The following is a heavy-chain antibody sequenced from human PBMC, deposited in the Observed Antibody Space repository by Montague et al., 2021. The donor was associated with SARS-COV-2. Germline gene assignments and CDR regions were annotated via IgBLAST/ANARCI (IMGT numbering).Heavy chain of an antibody. D-gene: IGHD1-26*01. CDR2: IYYSATT. CDR3: ERLRRGTYYVSFDP. CDR1: GGSITNYY. V-gene: IGHV4-59*12. Sequence: SETLSLTCTVSGGSITNYYWTWIRQPPGRGLEWIGYIYYSATTNYNPSLKSRVTMSIDTSKNQFSLSLTSVTAADSAVYYCERLRRGTYYVSFDPWGQGTLVSVSS. J-gene: IGHJ5*02.